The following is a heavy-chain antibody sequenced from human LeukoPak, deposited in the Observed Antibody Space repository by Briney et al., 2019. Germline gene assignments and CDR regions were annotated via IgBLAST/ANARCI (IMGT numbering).Heavy chain of an antibody. J-gene: IGHJ4*02. V-gene: IGHV1-46*01. CDR3: GRATLSDFYFNY. CDR1: GYTFTSYY. CDR2: INPSGGST. Sequence: ASVKVSCKASGYTFTSYYMHWVRQAPGQGLEWMGIINPSGGSTSYAQKFQGRIMLTRDTSTSTVYMEPSTLRPEDTAVYYCGRATLSDFYFNYWGQGTLVTVSS.